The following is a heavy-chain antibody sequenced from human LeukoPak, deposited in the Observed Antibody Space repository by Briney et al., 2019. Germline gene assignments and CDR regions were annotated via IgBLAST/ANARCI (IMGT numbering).Heavy chain of an antibody. Sequence: GGSLRLSCAASGFTFSSYEMNWVRQAPGKGLEWVSYISSSGSTIYYADSVKGRFTISRDNAKNSLYLQMNSLRAEDTAVYYCATLYSYGYWYFDLWGRGTLVTVPS. CDR1: GFTFSSYE. J-gene: IGHJ2*01. V-gene: IGHV3-48*03. CDR2: ISSSGSTI. D-gene: IGHD5-18*01. CDR3: ATLYSYGYWYFDL.